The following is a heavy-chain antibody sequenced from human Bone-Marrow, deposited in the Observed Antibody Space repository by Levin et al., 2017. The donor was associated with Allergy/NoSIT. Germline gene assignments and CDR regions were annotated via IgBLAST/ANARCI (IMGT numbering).Heavy chain of an antibody. CDR2: INNNGAYT. D-gene: IGHD3/OR15-3a*01. CDR3: AKEVVTHDSWTGNTW. V-gene: IGHV3-23*01. CDR1: GFTFSSFS. Sequence: GESLKISCAASGFTFSSFSMTWVRQAPGKGLEWVAAINNNGAYTYYADSVKGRFTISRDNSKNTVYLQMNSLTAEDMAVYYCAKEVVTHDSWTGNTWWGPGTLVTVSS. J-gene: IGHJ4*02.